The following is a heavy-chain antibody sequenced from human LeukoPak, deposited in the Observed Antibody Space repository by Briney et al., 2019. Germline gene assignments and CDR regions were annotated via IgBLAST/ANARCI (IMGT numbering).Heavy chain of an antibody. CDR1: GASISSYF. CDR3: ARAPDYGGNLDY. CDR2: IHYSGDT. J-gene: IGHJ4*02. Sequence: SETLSLTCTVSGASISSYFWSWIRQPPGKGLEWIGYIHYSGDTNCNPSLKSRVTISVDTSKNQFSLRLTSVTAADTAVYYCARAPDYGGNLDYWGQGTLVTVSS. D-gene: IGHD4-23*01. V-gene: IGHV4-59*01.